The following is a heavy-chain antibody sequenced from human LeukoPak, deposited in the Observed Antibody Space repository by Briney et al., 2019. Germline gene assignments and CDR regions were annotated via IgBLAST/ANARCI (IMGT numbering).Heavy chain of an antibody. CDR2: ISGSSSTM. V-gene: IGHV3-11*01. CDR1: EFTFSDYY. CDR3: AREGGNWGEGYFDY. Sequence: GGSLRLSCAASEFTFSDYYMSWIRQVPGKGLEWVSYISGSSSTMYYANSVKGRFTISRDNAKNLLYPQMNSLRAEDTAVYYCAREGGNWGEGYFDYWGQGTLVTVSS. J-gene: IGHJ4*02. D-gene: IGHD7-27*01.